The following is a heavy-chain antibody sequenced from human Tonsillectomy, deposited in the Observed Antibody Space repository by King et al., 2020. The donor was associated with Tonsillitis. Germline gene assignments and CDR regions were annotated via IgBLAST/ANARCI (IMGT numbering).Heavy chain of an antibody. CDR2: IRSKTYGGTT. Sequence: VQLVESGGGLVQPGRSLRLSCTASGFTFGNYALSWFRQAPGKGLEWVGFIRSKTYGGTTEYAASVKGRFTISRDDSKSIAYLQMNSLKTEDAAVYYCTRASYASGSYDLFYYYYGMDVWGQGTTVSVSS. J-gene: IGHJ6*02. V-gene: IGHV3-49*03. D-gene: IGHD3-10*01. CDR1: GFTFGNYA. CDR3: TRASYASGSYDLFYYYYGMDV.